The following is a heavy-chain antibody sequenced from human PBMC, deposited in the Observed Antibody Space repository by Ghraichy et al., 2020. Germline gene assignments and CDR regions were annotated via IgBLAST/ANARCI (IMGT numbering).Heavy chain of an antibody. CDR3: ARARGVVPAAISLDY. V-gene: IGHV4-34*01. CDR1: GGSFSGYY. Sequence: SETLSLTCAVYGGSFSGYYWSWIRQPPGKGLEWIGEINHSGSTNYNPSLKSRVTISVDTSKNQFSLKLSSVTAADPAVYYCARARGVVPAAISLDYWGQGTLVTVSS. CDR2: INHSGST. J-gene: IGHJ4*02. D-gene: IGHD2-2*01.